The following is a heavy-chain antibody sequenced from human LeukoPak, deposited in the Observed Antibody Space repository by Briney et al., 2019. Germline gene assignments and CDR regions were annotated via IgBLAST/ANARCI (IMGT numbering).Heavy chain of an antibody. V-gene: IGHV3-30*18. CDR3: AKEVGRWWRGYFDY. CDR1: GFTFSSYG. Sequence: PGRSLRLSCAASGFTFSSYGMHWVRQAPGKGLEWVAVISYDGSNKYYADSVKGRFTISRDNSKNTLYLLMNSLRAEDTAVYYCAKEVGRWWRGYFDYWGQGTLVTVSS. J-gene: IGHJ4*02. D-gene: IGHD4-23*01. CDR2: ISYDGSNK.